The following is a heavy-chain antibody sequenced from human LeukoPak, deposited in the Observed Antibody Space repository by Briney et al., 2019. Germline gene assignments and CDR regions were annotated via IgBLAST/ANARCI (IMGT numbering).Heavy chain of an antibody. CDR2: ISWDGRST. Sequence: GGSLRLSYAASGFTFDDYTMHWVRQAPGKGLEWVSLISWDGRSTYYADSVKGRFTISRDNSKNSLYLQMNSLRTEDTALYYCAKDALSYDSSGYYTLWFDYWGQGTLVTVSS. J-gene: IGHJ4*02. D-gene: IGHD3-22*01. CDR3: AKDALSYDSSGYYTLWFDY. CDR1: GFTFDDYT. V-gene: IGHV3-43*01.